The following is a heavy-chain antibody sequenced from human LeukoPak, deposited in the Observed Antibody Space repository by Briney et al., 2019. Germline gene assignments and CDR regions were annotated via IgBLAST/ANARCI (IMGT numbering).Heavy chain of an antibody. J-gene: IGHJ4*02. CDR2: INHNSGGT. Sequence: ASVKVSCKASGYTFTDYYIHWARQAPGQGLEWMGWINHNSGGTKFAQKFQGRVTMTRDTSISTTYMEVSRLKSDDTAVYYCAREGDTAMVHFDFWGQGTLVTVSS. D-gene: IGHD5-18*01. CDR3: AREGDTAMVHFDF. V-gene: IGHV1-2*02. CDR1: GYTFTDYY.